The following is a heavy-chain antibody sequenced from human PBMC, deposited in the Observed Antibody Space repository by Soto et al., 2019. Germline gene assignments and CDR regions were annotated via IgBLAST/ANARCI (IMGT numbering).Heavy chain of an antibody. Sequence: QVQLVQSGAEVKKPGASVKVSCKASGYTFTSYAMHWVRQAPGQRLEWMGWINAGNGNTKYSQKFQGRVTITRDTSASTAYMELGSLRSDDTAVYYCARDWCSSTSCYRGGSDYYGMDVWGQGTTVTVSS. V-gene: IGHV1-3*01. CDR1: GYTFTSYA. D-gene: IGHD2-2*01. J-gene: IGHJ6*02. CDR2: INAGNGNT. CDR3: ARDWCSSTSCYRGGSDYYGMDV.